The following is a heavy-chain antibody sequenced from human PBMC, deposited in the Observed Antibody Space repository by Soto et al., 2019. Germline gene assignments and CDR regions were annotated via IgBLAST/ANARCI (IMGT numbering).Heavy chain of an antibody. Sequence: EVQLVESGGGLVQPGRSLRLSCAASGFTFDDYAMHWVRQAPGKGLEWVLGISWNSGSIGYADSVKGRFTISRDNAKNSLYLQMNSLRAEDTALYYCAKAVYCSGGSCHGAYFDYWGQGTLVTVSS. CDR3: AKAVYCSGGSCHGAYFDY. CDR1: GFTFDDYA. V-gene: IGHV3-9*01. D-gene: IGHD2-15*01. J-gene: IGHJ4*02. CDR2: ISWNSGSI.